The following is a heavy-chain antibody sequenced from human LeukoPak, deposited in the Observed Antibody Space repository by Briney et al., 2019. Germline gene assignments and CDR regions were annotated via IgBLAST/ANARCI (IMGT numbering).Heavy chain of an antibody. CDR2: IWYDGSNK. D-gene: IGHD2-15*01. V-gene: IGHV3-33*06. Sequence: PVGSLRLSCAASGFTFSSYGMHWVHQAPGKGLKWVAVIWYDGSNKYYADSVKGRFTISRDNSKNTLYLQMNSLRAEDTAVYYCAKEGIYCSGGSCYFDYWSQGPLVTISS. J-gene: IGHJ4*02. CDR1: GFTFSSYG. CDR3: AKEGIYCSGGSCYFDY.